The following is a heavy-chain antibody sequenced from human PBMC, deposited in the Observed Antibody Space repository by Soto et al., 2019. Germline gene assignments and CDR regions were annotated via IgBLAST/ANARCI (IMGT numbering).Heavy chain of an antibody. Sequence: EVQLVESGGGLVQPGGSLRLSCAASGFTFSSYSMNWVRQAPGKGLEWVSYISTSGTTIYYADSVKGRLTISRDNAKNSLYLQMNSLRAEDTAVYHCARTAVAGISGWFDPWGQGTLVTVSS. D-gene: IGHD6-19*01. CDR2: ISTSGTTI. CDR1: GFTFSSYS. CDR3: ARTAVAGISGWFDP. V-gene: IGHV3-48*01. J-gene: IGHJ5*02.